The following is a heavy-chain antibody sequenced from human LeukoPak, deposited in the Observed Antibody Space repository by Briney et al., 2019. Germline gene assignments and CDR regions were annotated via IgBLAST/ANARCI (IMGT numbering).Heavy chain of an antibody. J-gene: IGHJ4*02. D-gene: IGHD7-27*01. Sequence: GGSLTLSCAASGFTFSTYWMQWVRQAPGRGLVWVSRINTDGSSTTYADSVKGRFTISRDNAKNTLYLQMNSLRAEDTAVYFCARALGQPYFDYWGPGALGTVSS. V-gene: IGHV3-74*01. CDR2: INTDGSST. CDR1: GFTFSTYW. CDR3: ARALGQPYFDY.